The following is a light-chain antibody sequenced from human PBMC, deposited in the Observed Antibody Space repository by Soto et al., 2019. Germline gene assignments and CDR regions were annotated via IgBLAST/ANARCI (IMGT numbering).Light chain of an antibody. CDR2: GAS. Sequence: EIVLTQSPGTLSLSPGERATLSCRASQSISSSYLAWYQQKPGQAPRLLVYGASSRATGTPDRFSGSGSGTDFTLTISRLEPEDVAVYYCQQYGSSRFTFGPGTKVDIK. J-gene: IGKJ3*01. CDR3: QQYGSSRFT. CDR1: QSISSSY. V-gene: IGKV3-20*01.